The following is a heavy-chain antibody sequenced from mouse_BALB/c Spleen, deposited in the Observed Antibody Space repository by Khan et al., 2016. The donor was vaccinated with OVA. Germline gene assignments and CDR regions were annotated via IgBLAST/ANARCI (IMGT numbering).Heavy chain of an antibody. CDR3: AGKDYYDSDPFPY. CDR1: GYSITSEYA. CDR2: INYSGNT. V-gene: IGHV3-2*02. J-gene: IGHJ3*01. D-gene: IGHD2-4*01. Sequence: EVQLQESGPGLVKPSQSLSLTCTVTGYSITSEYAWNWIRQFPGNKLEWMGYINYSGNTSFNPSLKSRTSITRDTSTNQFFLQLNSVTTEDTSTYYCAGKDYYDSDPFPYWGPGTLFTVSA.